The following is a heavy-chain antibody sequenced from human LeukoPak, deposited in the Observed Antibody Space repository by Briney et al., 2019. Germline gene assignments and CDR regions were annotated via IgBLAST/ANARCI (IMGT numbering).Heavy chain of an antibody. D-gene: IGHD4-17*01. CDR3: ARHFDYGDYGDYFDF. V-gene: IGHV4-59*08. CDR2: IFSTGSS. J-gene: IGHJ4*02. CDR1: GGSISNHY. Sequence: SETLSLTCIVSGGSISNHYWSWIRQPPGKGLEWIGYIFSTGSSHYNPSLQSRVTILVDTSKNQVSLQLTSVTAADTAVYYCARHFDYGDYGDYFDFWGQGTPVAVSS.